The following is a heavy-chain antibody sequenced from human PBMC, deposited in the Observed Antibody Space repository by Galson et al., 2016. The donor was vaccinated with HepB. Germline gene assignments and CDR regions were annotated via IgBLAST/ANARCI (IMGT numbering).Heavy chain of an antibody. CDR1: GGSISSSSYY. CDR2: IHYSGSTF. J-gene: IGHJ6*02. CDR3: ARHNNYGDYGRVVFYYYYVMDV. Sequence: SETLSLTCTVSGGSISSSSYYWGWIRQPPGKGLEWIGNIHYSGSTFYYNPSLKSRVTISVDTSKNQFSLKLSSVTAADTAVHYCARHNNYGDYGRVVFYYYYVMDVWGQGTTVTVSS. D-gene: IGHD4-17*01. V-gene: IGHV4-39*01.